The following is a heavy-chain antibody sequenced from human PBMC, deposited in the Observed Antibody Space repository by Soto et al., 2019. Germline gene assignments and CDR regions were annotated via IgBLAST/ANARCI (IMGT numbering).Heavy chain of an antibody. D-gene: IGHD3-16*01. CDR2: IHNSGST. Sequence: PSETLSLTCTVSGGSMNSHDYYLSWILQPPGKGLEWIGYIHNSGSTYYNPSLKSRLTISSDMSKNQFSLRLNSVTAADTALYFCARGEVRCPFDIWGYGTEVT. J-gene: IGHJ3*02. V-gene: IGHV4-30-4*01. CDR1: GGSMNSHDYY. CDR3: ARGEVRCPFDI.